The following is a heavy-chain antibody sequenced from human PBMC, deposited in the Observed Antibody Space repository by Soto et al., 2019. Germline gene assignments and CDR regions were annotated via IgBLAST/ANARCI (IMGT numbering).Heavy chain of an antibody. V-gene: IGHV5-51*01. D-gene: IGHD3-16*02. CDR3: SKFKCSTSVRYRHH. J-gene: IGHJ1*01. CDR2: IYPSDSRT. CDR1: GGAVPHDL. Sequence: GQSLNISSASAGGAVPHDLIGCVRPVPGKGLEWVAIIYPSDSRTIYSPSFQGRVTISADKSISTAYLQWTSLKASDTASDYCSKFKCSTSVRYRHHSGQGNPVSVS.